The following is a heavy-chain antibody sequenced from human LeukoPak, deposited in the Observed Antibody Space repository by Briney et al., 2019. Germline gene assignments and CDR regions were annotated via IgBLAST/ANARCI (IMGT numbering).Heavy chain of an antibody. D-gene: IGHD1-26*01. CDR3: ARGGGSYYGIDY. J-gene: IGHJ4*02. CDR1: GYTFTSYG. CDR2: ISAYNGNT. V-gene: IGHV1-18*01. Sequence: ASVKVSCKASGYTFTSYGISSVRQAPGQGLEWMGWISAYNGNTNYAQKLQGRVTITTDTSTSTAYMELRSLRSGDTAVYYCARGGGSYYGIDYWGQGTLVTVSS.